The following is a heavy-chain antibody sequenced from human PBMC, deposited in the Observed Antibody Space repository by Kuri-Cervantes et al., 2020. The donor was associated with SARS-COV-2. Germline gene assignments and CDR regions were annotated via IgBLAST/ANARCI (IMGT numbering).Heavy chain of an antibody. CDR2: IKQDGSEK. D-gene: IGHD6-19*01. CDR1: GFTFSSYW. J-gene: IGHJ4*02. V-gene: IGHV3-7*01. Sequence: GGSLRLSCAASGFTFSSYWMSWVRQAPGKGLEWVANIKQDGSEKYYVDSVKGRFTISRDNAKNSLYLQMNSLRAEDTAVYYCARVPILIAVAGTGVFDYWGQGTLVTVSS. CDR3: ARVPILIAVAGTGVFDY.